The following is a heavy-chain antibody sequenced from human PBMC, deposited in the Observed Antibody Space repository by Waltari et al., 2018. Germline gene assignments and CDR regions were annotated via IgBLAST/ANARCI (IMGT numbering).Heavy chain of an antibody. Sequence: EVHLVESGGAVVQPGGSLRLSCEGSGFIFDDFTMHWVRQPPGKGLEWVSLISWDGDLTYYGDSVKGRFTISRDNSKDSLYLQMNSLRSEDTALYYCARDFRSIRGDCAFDYWGQGTLVTVSS. V-gene: IGHV3-43*01. D-gene: IGHD2-21*02. CDR1: GFIFDDFT. CDR3: ARDFRSIRGDCAFDY. CDR2: ISWDGDLT. J-gene: IGHJ4*02.